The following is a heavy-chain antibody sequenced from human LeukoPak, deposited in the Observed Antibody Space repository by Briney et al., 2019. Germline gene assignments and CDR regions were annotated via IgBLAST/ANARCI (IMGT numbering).Heavy chain of an antibody. Sequence: GSLRLSCTASGFTFGDYVMSWIRQPPGKGLEWIGEINHSGSTNYNPSLKGRVTISVDTSKNQFSLKLSSVTAADTAVYYCARRKDYYDSSGYYRAVDYWGQGTLVTVSS. CDR2: INHSGST. D-gene: IGHD3-22*01. CDR1: GFTFGDYV. CDR3: ARRKDYYDSSGYYRAVDY. J-gene: IGHJ4*02. V-gene: IGHV4-34*01.